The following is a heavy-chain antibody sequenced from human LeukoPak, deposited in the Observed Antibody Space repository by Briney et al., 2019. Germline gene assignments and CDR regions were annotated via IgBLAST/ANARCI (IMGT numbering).Heavy chain of an antibody. D-gene: IGHD3-10*01. Sequence: SQTLSLTCTVSGGSISSGDYYWSWIRQPPGKGLEWIGYIYYSGSTYYNPSLKSRVTISVDTFKNQFSLKLSSVTAADTAVYYCARIGPYYYYMDVWGKGTTVTVSS. CDR3: ARIGPYYYYMDV. V-gene: IGHV4-30-4*08. J-gene: IGHJ6*03. CDR2: IYYSGST. CDR1: GGSISSGDYY.